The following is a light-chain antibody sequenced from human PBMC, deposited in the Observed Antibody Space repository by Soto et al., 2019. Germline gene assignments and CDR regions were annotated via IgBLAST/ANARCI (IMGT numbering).Light chain of an antibody. CDR1: SGHSSYI. J-gene: IGLJ3*02. Sequence: QSVLTQSSSASASLGSSVKLTCTLSSGHSSYIIAWHQQQPGKAPRYLMKLEGSGSYNKGSGVPDRFSGSSSGGDRYLTISYLQFEDEADYYCATWDSNTQVFGGGTKLTVL. V-gene: IGLV4-60*02. CDR3: ATWDSNTQV. CDR2: LEGSGSY.